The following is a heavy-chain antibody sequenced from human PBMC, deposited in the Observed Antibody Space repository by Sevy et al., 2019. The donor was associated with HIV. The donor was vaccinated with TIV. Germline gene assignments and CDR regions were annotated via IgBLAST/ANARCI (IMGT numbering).Heavy chain of an antibody. CDR2: IIPGFSST. D-gene: IGHD2-8*01. Sequence: SVNVSCKASGGSLNTHALSWVRQAPGQGLEWMGEIIPGFSSTRYAERCQDSVTRTADEFTGTVYMELTSLKSTDTAVYYCARGPNGNYLLYYPDYWGQGTLATVSS. CDR1: GGSLNTHA. J-gene: IGHJ4*02. CDR3: ARGPNGNYLLYYPDY. V-gene: IGHV1-69*13.